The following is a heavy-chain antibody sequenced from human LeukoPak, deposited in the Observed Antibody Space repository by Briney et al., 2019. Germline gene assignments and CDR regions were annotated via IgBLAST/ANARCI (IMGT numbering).Heavy chain of an antibody. D-gene: IGHD3-10*01. CDR1: GYTFTGYY. CDR2: INPNSGGT. V-gene: IGHV1-2*02. Sequence: ASVKVSCKAYGYTFTGYYMHWVRQAPGQGLEWMGWINPNSGGTNYAQKFQDRVIMTRDPSISTAYRELSSLRTDDSAGDYCAIGICCSELLYGDNGFDPWGQGTLVTVSS. CDR3: AIGICCSELLYGDNGFDP. J-gene: IGHJ5*02.